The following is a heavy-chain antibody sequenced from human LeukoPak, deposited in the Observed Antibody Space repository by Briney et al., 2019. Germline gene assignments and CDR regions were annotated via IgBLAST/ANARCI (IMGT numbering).Heavy chain of an antibody. Sequence: GASVKVSCKASGYTFNSYDINWVRQATGQGLEWMGWMNPNRGNTGYAQKFQGRVTMAKNTSINTAYMELSSLRSEDTAVYYCARGRDGNYFDYWGQGTLVTVSS. J-gene: IGHJ4*02. V-gene: IGHV1-8*02. CDR3: ARGRDGNYFDY. CDR2: MNPNRGNT. CDR1: GYTFNSYD. D-gene: IGHD4-17*01.